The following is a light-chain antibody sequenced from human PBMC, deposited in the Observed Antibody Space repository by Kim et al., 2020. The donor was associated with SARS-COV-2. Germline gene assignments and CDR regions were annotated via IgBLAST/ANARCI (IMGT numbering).Light chain of an antibody. J-gene: IGLJ2*01. Sequence: VSNSCSGSNSNIGSNSLSWNQQVPGTAPTLLIYEDNKRPSGIPDRFSGSKSGTSATSATLGITGLQAGDEAIYYCGTWDNTLRAGVFGGGTQLTVL. CDR2: EDN. CDR3: GTWDNTLRAGV. V-gene: IGLV1-51*01. CDR1: NSNIGSNS.